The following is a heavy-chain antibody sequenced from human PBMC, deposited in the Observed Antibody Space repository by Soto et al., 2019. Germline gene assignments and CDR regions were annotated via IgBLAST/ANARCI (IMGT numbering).Heavy chain of an antibody. J-gene: IGHJ4*02. V-gene: IGHV3-15*01. CDR3: VIDDAARGFGELDY. CDR2: IKSKTSGETR. CDR1: GFAFSPAW. Sequence: GGSLRLSCPASGFAFSPAWMTWVRQAPGKGLEWVALIKSKTSGETRAYAAPVKGRFTISRDDSENTVFLQMDSLKTEDTAVYYCVIDDAARGFGELDYWGRGTLVTVSS. D-gene: IGHD3-10*01.